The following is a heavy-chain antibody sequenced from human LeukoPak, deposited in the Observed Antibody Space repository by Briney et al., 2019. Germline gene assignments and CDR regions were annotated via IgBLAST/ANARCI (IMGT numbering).Heavy chain of an antibody. CDR3: AELGITMIGGV. Sequence: GGSLRLSCAASGFTFSSNWMSWVRQAPGKGLEWVANIKQDGSEKYYVDSVKGRFTISRDNAKNSLYLQMNSLRAEDTAVYYCAELGITMIGGVWGKGTTVTISS. CDR1: GFTFSSNW. D-gene: IGHD3-10*02. J-gene: IGHJ6*04. CDR2: IKQDGSEK. V-gene: IGHV3-7*01.